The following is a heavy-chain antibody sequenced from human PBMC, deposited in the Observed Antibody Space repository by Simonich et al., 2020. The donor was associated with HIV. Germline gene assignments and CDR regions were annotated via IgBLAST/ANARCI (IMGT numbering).Heavy chain of an antibody. V-gene: IGHV4-34*02. CDR2: INHSART. J-gene: IGHJ4*02. CDR3: AKVARYFDWYSTAFDY. CDR1: GGSFSGYY. Sequence: QVQLQQWGAGLLKPSETLSLTCAVFGGSFSGYYWSWIRQPPGKGLEWIGEINHSARTKSNPSPKGRVPISVDTSKNQFSLKLTSVTAADTAVYYCAKVARYFDWYSTAFDYWGQGTLVTVSS. D-gene: IGHD3-9*01.